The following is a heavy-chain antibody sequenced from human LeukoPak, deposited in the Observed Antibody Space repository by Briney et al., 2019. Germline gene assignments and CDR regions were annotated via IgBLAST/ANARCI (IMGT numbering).Heavy chain of an antibody. CDR3: AKDLTHYYGSGKSS. CDR2: IRYDGSNK. D-gene: IGHD3-10*01. J-gene: IGHJ4*02. V-gene: IGHV3-30*02. Sequence: PGGSLRLSCAASGFTFNSYGMHWVRQAPGKGLEWVAFIRYDGSNKYYADSVKGRFTISRDNSKNTLYLQMNSLRAEDTAVYYCAKDLTHYYGSGKSSWGQRTMVTVSS. CDR1: GFTFNSYG.